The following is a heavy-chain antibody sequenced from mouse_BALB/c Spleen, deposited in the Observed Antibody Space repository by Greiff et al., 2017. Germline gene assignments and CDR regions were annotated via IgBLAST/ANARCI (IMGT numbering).Heavy chain of an antibody. Sequence: VQLQESGAELVRPGTSVKISCKASGYTFTNYWLGWVKQRPGHGIEWIGDIYPGGGYTNYNEKFKGKATLTADTSSSTAYMQLSSLTSEDSAVYFCAREITTAYGYWGQGTTLTVAS. D-gene: IGHD1-2*01. CDR1: GYTFTNYW. V-gene: IGHV1-63*02. CDR2: IYPGGGYT. J-gene: IGHJ2*01. CDR3: AREITTAYGY.